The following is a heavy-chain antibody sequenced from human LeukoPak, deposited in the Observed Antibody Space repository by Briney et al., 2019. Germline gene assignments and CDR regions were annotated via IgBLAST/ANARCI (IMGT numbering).Heavy chain of an antibody. CDR2: ISGSAYTT. J-gene: IGHJ4*02. CDR1: GFTFSSYA. CDR3: AKDGEPGYYDSSGYYDY. Sequence: PGGSLRLYCAASGFTFSSYAMSWVRQAPGKGLEWVSAISGSAYTTYYADSVKGRFTISRDNSKNMLYLQMNSLRAEDTAVYYCAKDGEPGYYDSSGYYDYWGQGTLVTVSS. D-gene: IGHD3-22*01. V-gene: IGHV3-23*01.